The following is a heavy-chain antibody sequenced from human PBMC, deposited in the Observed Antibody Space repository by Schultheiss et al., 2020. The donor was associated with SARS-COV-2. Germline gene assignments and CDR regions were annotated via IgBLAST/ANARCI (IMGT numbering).Heavy chain of an antibody. CDR3: ARVPTIPATHFNY. J-gene: IGHJ4*02. Sequence: SETLSLTCAVSGYSISSGYYWGWIRQPPGKGLEWIGSIYHSGSTYYNPSLKSRVTISVDTSKNQFSLRLSSVTAADTAVYYSARVPTIPATHFNYWGQGTLVTVSS. CDR1: GYSISSGYY. D-gene: IGHD5-12*01. V-gene: IGHV4-38-2*01. CDR2: IYHSGST.